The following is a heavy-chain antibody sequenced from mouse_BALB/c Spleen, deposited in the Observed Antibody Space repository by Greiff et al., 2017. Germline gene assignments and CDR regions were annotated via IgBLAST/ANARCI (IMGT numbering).Heavy chain of an antibody. CDR3: ARNRQMTQRGEGFAY. Sequence: VKLQESGPGLVQPSQSLSITCTVSGFSLTSYGVHWVRQSPGKGLEWLGVIWSGGSTDYNAAVISRLSISTDNSKSQVFFKMNSLQANDTAIYYCARNRQMTQRGEGFAYWGQGTLVTVSA. D-gene: IGHD2-13*01. CDR2: IWSGGST. J-gene: IGHJ3*01. V-gene: IGHV2-2*02. CDR1: GFSLTSYG.